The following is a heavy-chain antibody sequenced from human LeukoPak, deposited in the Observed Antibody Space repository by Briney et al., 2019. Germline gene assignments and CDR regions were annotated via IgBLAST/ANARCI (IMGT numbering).Heavy chain of an antibody. Sequence: GGSLRLSCAASGFTLSRYWMHWVRQVPGKGLVWVSRIEPDESRITYADSLKGRFTMSRDNAKNTLYLQMNSLRAEDTAVYYCARDFAGGDDYWGQGTPVTVSS. J-gene: IGHJ4*02. CDR1: GFTLSRYW. V-gene: IGHV3-74*01. D-gene: IGHD3-16*01. CDR3: ARDFAGGDDY. CDR2: IEPDESRI.